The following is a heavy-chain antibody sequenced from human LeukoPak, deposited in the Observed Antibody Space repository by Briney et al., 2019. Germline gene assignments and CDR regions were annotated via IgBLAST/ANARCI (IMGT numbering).Heavy chain of an antibody. CDR3: ARGRGRFLEWLLTDY. CDR2: ISYDGRNK. V-gene: IGHV3-30*04. Sequence: PGRSLRLSCAASGFTFSSYAMHWVRQAPGKGLEWVAVISYDGRNKYYADSVKGRFTISRDNSKNTLYLQMNSLRAEDTAVYYCARGRGRFLEWLLTDYWGQGTLVTVSS. CDR1: GFTFSSYA. D-gene: IGHD3-3*01. J-gene: IGHJ4*02.